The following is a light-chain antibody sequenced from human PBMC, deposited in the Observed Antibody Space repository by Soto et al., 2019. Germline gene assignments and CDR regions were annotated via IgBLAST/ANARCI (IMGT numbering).Light chain of an antibody. CDR1: QKIRNL. CDR2: DAS. Sequence: DIHLTQSPSTLSASFGDSVTITFRASQKIRNLLAWYQQKPGRAPKPLIFDASTLRTGVPSRFSGSGSGSEFNFTITGLQPDDFATYFCQQYYTYATFGHGTRLEI. J-gene: IGKJ5*01. CDR3: QQYYTYAT. V-gene: IGKV1-5*01.